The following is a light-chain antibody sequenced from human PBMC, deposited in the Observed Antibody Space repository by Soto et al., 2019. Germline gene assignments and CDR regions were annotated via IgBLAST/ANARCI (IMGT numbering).Light chain of an antibody. J-gene: IGKJ4*01. CDR1: QTVDSY. Sequence: EIVLTQSPATLSLSPGERATLSCRASQTVDSYLAWYQQKPGQAPRLLIYDASNRATGIPARFSGSGSGTDFTLTISSLDPEDFAVYYCQQRSSWPQVTFGGGTKVEIK. V-gene: IGKV3-11*01. CDR3: QQRSSWPQVT. CDR2: DAS.